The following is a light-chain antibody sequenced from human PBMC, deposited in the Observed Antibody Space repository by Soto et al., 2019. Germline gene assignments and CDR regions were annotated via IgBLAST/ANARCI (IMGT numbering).Light chain of an antibody. CDR2: LNSDGSH. V-gene: IGLV4-69*01. CDR3: QTWGTGIRV. J-gene: IGLJ2*01. Sequence: QSVLTQSPSASASLGASVKLTCTLSSGHSSYAIAWHQQQPEKGPRYLMKLNSDGSHSKGDGIPARFSGSSSGAERYLTISSLQSEDDADYYCQTWGTGIRVFGGGTQLTVL. CDR1: SGHSSYA.